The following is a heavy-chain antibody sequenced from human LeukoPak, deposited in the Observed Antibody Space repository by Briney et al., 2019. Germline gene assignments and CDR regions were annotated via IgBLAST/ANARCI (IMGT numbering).Heavy chain of an antibody. CDR1: GFTFSTYS. Sequence: GGSLRLSCAASGFTFSTYSMNWVRQAPGKGLEWVSYIDTGTSTIYYADSVKGRFTISKDNAKKSLYLQMNSLRAEDTAVYYCARSRYDSSGYYGIIGNWGQGTLVTVSS. CDR2: IDTGTSTI. J-gene: IGHJ4*02. D-gene: IGHD3-22*01. CDR3: ARSRYDSSGYYGIIGN. V-gene: IGHV3-48*01.